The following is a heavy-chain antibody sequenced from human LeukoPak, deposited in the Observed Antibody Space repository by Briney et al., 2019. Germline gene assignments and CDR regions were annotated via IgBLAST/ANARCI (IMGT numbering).Heavy chain of an antibody. V-gene: IGHV1-18*01. CDR1: GYTFTSYG. D-gene: IGHD3-22*01. J-gene: IGHJ4*02. Sequence: ASVKVSCKASGYTFTSYGISWVRQAPGQGLEWMGWISAYHGNTNYAQKLQGRVTMTTDTSTSTAYMELRSLRSDDTAVYYCARAKVAGYYYDSSGYYYNYWGQGTLVTVSS. CDR2: ISAYHGNT. CDR3: ARAKVAGYYYDSSGYYYNY.